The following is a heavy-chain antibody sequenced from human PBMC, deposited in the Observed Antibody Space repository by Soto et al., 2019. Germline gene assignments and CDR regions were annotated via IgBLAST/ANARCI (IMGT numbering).Heavy chain of an antibody. CDR1: GFAFRSYG. J-gene: IGHJ4*02. D-gene: IGHD4-17*01. V-gene: IGHV3-NL1*01. Sequence: GGSLRLSCAASGFAFRSYGMHWVRQAPGKGLQWVSAIYNDGTPYYADSVKGRFTISRDESGNTVFLQMNSLRAEDTAVYYCAGYGGNSVWGQGTLVTVSS. CDR3: AGYGGNSV. CDR2: IYNDGTP.